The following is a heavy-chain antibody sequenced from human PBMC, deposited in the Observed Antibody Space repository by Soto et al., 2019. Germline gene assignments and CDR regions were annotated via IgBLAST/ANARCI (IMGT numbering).Heavy chain of an antibody. CDR1: GGTLTGYA. J-gene: IGHJ4*01. V-gene: IGHV1-69*12. CDR2: ITPIFGAG. Sequence: QVQLVQSGVEVRKPGSSVKVSCKASGGTLTGYAITWVRQAPGQGLEWMGGITPIFGAGNYPQKFQDRVTCAADESASTAFVELSSLRAADTAVYYCARGGYYDGSGYSVAFDYWGHGTLVTVSS. CDR3: ARGGYYDGSGYSVAFDY. D-gene: IGHD3-22*01.